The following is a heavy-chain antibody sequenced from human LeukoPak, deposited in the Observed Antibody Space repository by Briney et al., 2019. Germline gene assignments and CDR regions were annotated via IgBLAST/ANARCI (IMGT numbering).Heavy chain of an antibody. Sequence: PGGSLRLSCAASGFTFSSYGMHWVRQAPGKGLEWVAVISYDGSNKYYADSVKGRFTISRDNSKNTLYLQMNSLRAEDTAVYYCAKVFPGVLRYFDWSPDAFDIWGQGTMVTVSS. D-gene: IGHD3-9*01. V-gene: IGHV3-30*18. CDR3: AKVFPGVLRYFDWSPDAFDI. J-gene: IGHJ3*02. CDR1: GFTFSSYG. CDR2: ISYDGSNK.